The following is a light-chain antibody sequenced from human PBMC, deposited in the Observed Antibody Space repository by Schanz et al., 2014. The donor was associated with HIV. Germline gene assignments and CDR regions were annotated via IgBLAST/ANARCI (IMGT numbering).Light chain of an antibody. CDR2: EVN. CDR1: SSDVGDYNL. J-gene: IGLJ2*01. Sequence: QSALTQPASVSGSPGQSITISCTGTSSDVGDYNLVSRYQQYPGKVPKLMIYEVNKRPSGVSNRFSGSKSGNTASLSISGLQAEDEGDYYCSSYTTNRTMAFGGGTKPTVL. V-gene: IGLV2-14*02. CDR3: SSYTTNRTMA.